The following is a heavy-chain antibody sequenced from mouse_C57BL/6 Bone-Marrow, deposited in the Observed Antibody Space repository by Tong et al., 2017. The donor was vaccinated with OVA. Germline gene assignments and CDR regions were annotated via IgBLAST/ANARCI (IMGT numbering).Heavy chain of an antibody. CDR1: GYTFTSYD. V-gene: IGHV1-85*01. D-gene: IGHD1-1*02. J-gene: IGHJ3*01. CDR2: IFPGDGST. CDR3: AREVAWFAY. Sequence: VQLQQSGAELVKPGASVKLSCKASGYTFTSYDINWVRQRPEQGLEWIGWIFPGDGSTNYNEKFKGKATLTADKSSSIDYMQLSSLTSDDSAVYFCAREVAWFAYWSQGTLVTVSA.